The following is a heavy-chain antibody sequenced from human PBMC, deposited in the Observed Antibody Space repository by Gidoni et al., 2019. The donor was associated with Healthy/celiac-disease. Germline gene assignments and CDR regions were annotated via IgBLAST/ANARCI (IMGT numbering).Heavy chain of an antibody. CDR3: ASGPYLGDFDY. CDR2: IYYSGST. Sequence: QVQLQESGPRLVKPSENLSLTFPFPGGSISSYYWSWIRQPPGKGLEWIGYIYYSGSTNYNPSLKSRVTISVDTSKNQFSLKLSSVTAADTAVYYCASGPYLGDFDYWGQGTLVTVSS. D-gene: IGHD3-16*01. J-gene: IGHJ4*02. CDR1: GGSISSYY. V-gene: IGHV4-59*01.